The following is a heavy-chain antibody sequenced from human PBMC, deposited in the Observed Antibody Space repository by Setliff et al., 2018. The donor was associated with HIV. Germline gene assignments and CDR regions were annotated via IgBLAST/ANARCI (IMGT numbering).Heavy chain of an antibody. Sequence: SETLSLTCTVSGVSISSGSYYWSWIRQSAGKGLEWIGRIYTSGSTNDNPSLKSRVTISVDTSKNQFSLKLSSVTAADTAVYYCARRPPLTTGREYYFDFWGQGTLVTVSS. CDR1: GVSISSGSYY. D-gene: IGHD1-1*01. CDR3: ARRPPLTTGREYYFDF. J-gene: IGHJ4*02. V-gene: IGHV4-61*02. CDR2: IYTSGST.